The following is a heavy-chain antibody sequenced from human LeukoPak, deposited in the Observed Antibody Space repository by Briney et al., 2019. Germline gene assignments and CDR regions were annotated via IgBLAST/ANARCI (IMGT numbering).Heavy chain of an antibody. Sequence: PGGSLRLSCAASGFTFSSYSMNWVRQAPGKGLEWVSSISSSSSYIYYADSVKGRFTISRDNSKNTLYLQMSSLRAEDTAVYYCANGIAVAGKVAFDIWGQGTMVTVSS. CDR3: ANGIAVAGKVAFDI. J-gene: IGHJ3*02. CDR1: GFTFSSYS. CDR2: ISSSSSYI. V-gene: IGHV3-21*01. D-gene: IGHD6-19*01.